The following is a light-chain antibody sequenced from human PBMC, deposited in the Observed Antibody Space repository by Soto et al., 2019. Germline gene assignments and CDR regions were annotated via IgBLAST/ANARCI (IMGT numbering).Light chain of an antibody. Sequence: QSVLTQPASVSGSPGQSITISCTGTSSDIGGYNYVSWYQQLPGKVPKLIIYDVSNRPSGVSDRFSGSKSGNAASLTISGLQAEDEADYYCSSYTSTSTLYVFVTGTKLTVL. CDR2: DVS. CDR3: SSYTSTSTLYV. CDR1: SSDIGGYNY. V-gene: IGLV2-14*03. J-gene: IGLJ1*01.